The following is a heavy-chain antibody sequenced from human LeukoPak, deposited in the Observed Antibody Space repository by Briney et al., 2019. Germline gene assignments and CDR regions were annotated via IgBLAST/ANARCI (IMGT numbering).Heavy chain of an antibody. CDR3: AREGGKGYCSSTSCPVTGLDY. J-gene: IGHJ4*02. V-gene: IGHV1-46*01. D-gene: IGHD2-2*01. Sequence: ASVKVSCKASGYTFTSYYMHRVRQAPGQGLEWMGIINPSGGSTSYAQKFQGRVTMTRGTSTSTVYMELSSLRSEDTAVYYCAREGGKGYCSSTSCPVTGLDYWGQGTLVTVSS. CDR2: INPSGGST. CDR1: GYTFTSYY.